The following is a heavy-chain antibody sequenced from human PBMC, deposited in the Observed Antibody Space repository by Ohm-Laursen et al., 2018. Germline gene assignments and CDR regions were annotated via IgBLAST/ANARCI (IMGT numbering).Heavy chain of an antibody. J-gene: IGHJ6*02. CDR1: GFTFSSYW. V-gene: IGHV3-7*01. D-gene: IGHD3-10*01. CDR3: VKSGIPYAMDV. Sequence: SLRLSCAASGFTFSSYWMSWVRQAPGKGLEWVANIKQDGSEKYYVDSVKGRFTVSRDNTKNSLYLQMNSLRVEDTAVFYCVKSGIPYAMDVWGQGTTVTVSS. CDR2: IKQDGSEK.